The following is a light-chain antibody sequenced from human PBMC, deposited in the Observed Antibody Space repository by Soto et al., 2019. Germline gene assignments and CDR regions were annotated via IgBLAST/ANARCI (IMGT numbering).Light chain of an antibody. V-gene: IGLV2-11*01. CDR3: CSNAGSYTWV. CDR2: DVS. Sequence: QSALTQPRSVSGSPGQSVTISCSGSSSDVGGYNFVSWYKQHPGKAPKLMIYDVSKRPSGVPGRFSGSKSGNTASLTISGLQAEDEADYYCCSNAGSYTWVFGGGTKVTVL. CDR1: SSDVGGYNF. J-gene: IGLJ3*02.